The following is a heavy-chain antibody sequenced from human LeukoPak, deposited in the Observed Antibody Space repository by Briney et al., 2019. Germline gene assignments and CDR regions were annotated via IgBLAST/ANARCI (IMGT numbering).Heavy chain of an antibody. V-gene: IGHV3-49*04. CDR3: TREAGGYYYGMDV. J-gene: IGHJ6*02. D-gene: IGHD1-26*01. Sequence: GGSLRRSCTASGFTFGDYAMSWVRQAPGKGLEWVGFIRSKAYGGTTEYAASVKGRFTISRDDSKSIAYLQMNSLKTEDTAVYYCTREAGGYYYGMDVWGQGTTVTVSS. CDR2: IRSKAYGGTT. CDR1: GFTFGDYA.